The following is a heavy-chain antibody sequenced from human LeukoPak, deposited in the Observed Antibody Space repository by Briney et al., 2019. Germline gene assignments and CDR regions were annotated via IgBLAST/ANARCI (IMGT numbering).Heavy chain of an antibody. Sequence: GGCLRLACAAYGFSFSSYWMPWVRQVRGKGLVWFSRIKGDGSDTAEADSAKDRFTISRDNDKNTLYLQINSLRVDDTAVYYCVRVGHRFDFDYWGQGTLVTVSS. J-gene: IGHJ4*02. CDR1: GFSFSSYW. V-gene: IGHV3-74*03. CDR3: VRVGHRFDFDY. D-gene: IGHD3-10*01. CDR2: IKGDGSDT.